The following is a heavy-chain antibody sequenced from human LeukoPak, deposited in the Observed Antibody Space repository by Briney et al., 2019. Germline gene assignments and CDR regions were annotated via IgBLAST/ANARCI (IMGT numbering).Heavy chain of an antibody. Sequence: ASVKVSCKASGGTFSSYAISWVRQAPGQGLEWMGIINPSDGSTSYAQKFQDRVTMTRDTSMSTVYMELRSLRSEDTAVYFCARAPSSYYYGMDVWGQGTTVTVSS. D-gene: IGHD2-2*01. J-gene: IGHJ6*02. CDR1: GGTFSSYA. CDR2: INPSDGST. V-gene: IGHV1-46*01. CDR3: ARAPSSYYYGMDV.